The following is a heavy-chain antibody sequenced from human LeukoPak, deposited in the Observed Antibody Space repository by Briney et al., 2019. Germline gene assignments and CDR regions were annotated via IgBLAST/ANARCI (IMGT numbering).Heavy chain of an antibody. D-gene: IGHD5-18*01. V-gene: IGHV3-74*01. J-gene: IGHJ6*02. CDR1: GFTFTTYW. CDR2: INSDGSIT. Sequence: GGSLRLSCAATGFTFTTYWMHWVRQAPGKGLVWVSHINSDGSITSYADSVKGRFTISRDNAKNTLYLQMNSLRAEDTAVYYCARDAVDTANAVWGQGTTVTVSS. CDR3: ARDAVDTANAV.